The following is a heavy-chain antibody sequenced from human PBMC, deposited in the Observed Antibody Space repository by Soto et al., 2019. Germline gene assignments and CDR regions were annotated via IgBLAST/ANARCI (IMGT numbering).Heavy chain of an antibody. CDR2: IYHSGST. V-gene: IGHV4-38-2*01. D-gene: IGHD3-10*01. CDR1: GYSISSGYY. J-gene: IGHJ3*02. CDR3: ARAHGESDAFDI. Sequence: SETLSLTCAVSGYSISSGYYWGWIRQPPGKGLEWIGSIYHSGSTYYNPSLKSRVTISVDTSKNQFSLKLSSVTAADTAVYYCARAHGESDAFDIWGQGTMVTVS.